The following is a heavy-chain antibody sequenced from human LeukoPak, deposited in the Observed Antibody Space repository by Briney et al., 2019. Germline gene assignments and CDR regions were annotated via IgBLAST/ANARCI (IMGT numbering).Heavy chain of an antibody. V-gene: IGHV5-51*01. D-gene: IGHD3-3*01. CDR2: IYPGDSDT. CDR3: ARDREDDFGGAFDI. CDR1: GYSFTSYW. Sequence: GESLKTSCKGFGYSFTSYWIGWVRQMPGKGLEGMGIIYPGDSDTRYSPSFQGQVTISADKSISTAYLQWSSLKASDTAMYYCARDREDDFGGAFDIWGQGTMVTVSS. J-gene: IGHJ3*02.